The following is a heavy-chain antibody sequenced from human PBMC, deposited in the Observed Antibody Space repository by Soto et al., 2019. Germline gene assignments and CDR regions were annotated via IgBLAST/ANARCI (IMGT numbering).Heavy chain of an antibody. D-gene: IGHD6-19*01. CDR3: ARGGPYSSGWYDAFDI. CDR1: GFTFDDYG. J-gene: IGHJ3*02. Sequence: GGSLRLSCAASGFTFDDYGMSWVRQAPGKGPEWVSGINWNGGSTGYAESVKGRFTISRDNAKNSLYLQMNSLRAEDTALYHCARGGPYSSGWYDAFDIWGQGTMVTVSS. CDR2: INWNGGST. V-gene: IGHV3-20*01.